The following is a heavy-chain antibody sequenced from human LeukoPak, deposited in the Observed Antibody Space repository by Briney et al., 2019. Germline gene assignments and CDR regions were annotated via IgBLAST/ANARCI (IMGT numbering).Heavy chain of an antibody. CDR2: FYYTGLT. V-gene: IGHV4-59*01. CDR3: AKDAVSPGEDYYDP. CDR1: GGSISGYY. D-gene: IGHD3-10*01. Sequence: PSETLSLTCTVSGGSISGYYWSWIRQTPAGGLEWIGYFYYTGLTRSNPSFKSRVTIAGDTSKNQFSLRLTSMTAADTAIYYCAKDAVSPGEDYYDPWGPGTLVTVSS. J-gene: IGHJ5*02.